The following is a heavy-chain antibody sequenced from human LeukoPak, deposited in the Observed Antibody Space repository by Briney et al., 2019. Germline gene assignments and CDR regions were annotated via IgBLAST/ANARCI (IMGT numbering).Heavy chain of an antibody. CDR3: ARDAPNDLYSNYYYYYMDV. V-gene: IGHV4-59*01. J-gene: IGHJ6*03. D-gene: IGHD3/OR15-3a*01. Sequence: SETLSLTCTVSGGSLSSYYWSWIRQPPGKGLEWVRYIYYSGSTNYNPSLKSRVTISVDTSKNQFSLKLSSVTAADTAVYYCARDAPNDLYSNYYYYYMDVWGKGTTVTVSS. CDR1: GGSLSSYY. CDR2: IYYSGST.